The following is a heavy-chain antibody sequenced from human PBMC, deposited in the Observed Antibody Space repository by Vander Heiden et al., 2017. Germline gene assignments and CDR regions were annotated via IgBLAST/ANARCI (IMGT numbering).Heavy chain of an antibody. CDR2: IYYSGRT. V-gene: IGHV4-39*01. J-gene: IGHJ4*02. D-gene: IGHD6-19*01. CDR1: GDSISRGTHS. Sequence: QLQLQESGPGLVKPSETLSLTCTVSGDSISRGTHSWGWVRQPPGKGLEWIGTIYYSGRTFYKPSLRSRATISVDTSKNQFSLKLNSVTAADTAVYYCARKRYSSGWDFDYWGQGVLVTVSS. CDR3: ARKRYSSGWDFDY.